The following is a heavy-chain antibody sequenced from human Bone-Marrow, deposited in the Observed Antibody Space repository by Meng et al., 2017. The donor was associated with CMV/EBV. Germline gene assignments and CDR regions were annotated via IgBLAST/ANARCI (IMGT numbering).Heavy chain of an antibody. CDR2: SNAGNGGT. J-gene: IGHJ4*02. V-gene: IGHV1-3*01. CDR1: GYTFTSYA. CDR3: ARNGLSGAGKGG. Sequence: SCKASGYTFTSYAMHWVRQAPGQRLEWMGWSNAGNGGTKYAQQFQGRVTMTRDTSISTAYMELSRLRSDDTALYYCARNGLSGAGKGGWGQGTLVTVSS. D-gene: IGHD6-13*01.